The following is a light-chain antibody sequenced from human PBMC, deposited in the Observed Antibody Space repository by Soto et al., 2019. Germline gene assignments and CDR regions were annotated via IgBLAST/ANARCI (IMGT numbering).Light chain of an antibody. CDR3: SSYVGSNAVV. CDR1: SGDVGAYNY. Sequence: QSVLTQPPSASGSPGQSVTISCTGTSGDVGAYNYVSWYQQHPGKAPKLMIYDVSKRPSGVPDRFSGSKSGNTASLTVSGLQSEDEADYYCSSYVGSNAVVFGGGTKLTVL. CDR2: DVS. V-gene: IGLV2-8*01. J-gene: IGLJ2*01.